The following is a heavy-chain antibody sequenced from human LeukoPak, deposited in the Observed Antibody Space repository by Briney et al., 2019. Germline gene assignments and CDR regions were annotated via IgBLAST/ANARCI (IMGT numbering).Heavy chain of an antibody. V-gene: IGHV1-18*01. CDR3: ARVYGSGSYYNYWFDS. J-gene: IGHJ5*01. CDR2: ISAYNGNT. CDR1: GYTFTSYG. D-gene: IGHD3-10*01. Sequence: GASVKVSCKASGYTFTSYGISWVRQAPGQGLEWMGWISAYNGNTNYAQKLQGRVTMTTDTSTSTAYMELRSLRSDDTAVYYCARVYGSGSYYNYWFDSWGQGTLVTVSS.